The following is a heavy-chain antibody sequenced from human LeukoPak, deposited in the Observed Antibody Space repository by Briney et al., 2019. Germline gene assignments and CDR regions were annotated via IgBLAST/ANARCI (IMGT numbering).Heavy chain of an antibody. CDR2: MNPNSGNT. Sequence: ASVKVSCKASGYTFTSYDINWVRQAPGQGLEWMGWMNPNSGNTGYAQKFQGRVTMTRNTSISTAYMELSSLRSEDTAVYYCARLVGGGWYWGQYYYYYMDVWGKGTTVTVSS. D-gene: IGHD6-19*01. V-gene: IGHV1-8*01. CDR1: GYTFTSYD. CDR3: ARLVGGGWYWGQYYYYYMDV. J-gene: IGHJ6*03.